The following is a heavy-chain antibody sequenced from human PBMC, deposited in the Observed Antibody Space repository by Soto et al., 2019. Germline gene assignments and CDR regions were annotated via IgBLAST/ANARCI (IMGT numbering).Heavy chain of an antibody. CDR3: ARVGGYSGYGQFDF. CDR2: IYHTGNT. CDR1: GGSVSSSHYY. V-gene: IGHV4-61*01. D-gene: IGHD5-12*01. Sequence: SETLSLTCTVSGGSVSSSHYYWSWIRQPPGKGLEWIGYIYHTGNTNYSPSLKSRLAISVDTSRNQFSLKLTSVTAADTAVYYCARVGGYSGYGQFDFWGQGTLVTAPQ. J-gene: IGHJ4*02.